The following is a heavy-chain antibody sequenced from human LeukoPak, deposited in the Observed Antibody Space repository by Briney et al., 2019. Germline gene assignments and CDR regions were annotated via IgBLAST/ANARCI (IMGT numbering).Heavy chain of an antibody. Sequence: ASVKVSCKASGYTFTSYYMHWVRQAPGQGLEWMGWINPNSGGTNYAQKFQGRVTMTRDTSISTAYMELSRLRSDDTAVYYCARGISSGSSANYWGQGTLVTVSS. CDR1: GYTFTSYY. J-gene: IGHJ4*02. CDR3: ARGISSGSSANY. V-gene: IGHV1-2*02. CDR2: INPNSGGT. D-gene: IGHD1-26*01.